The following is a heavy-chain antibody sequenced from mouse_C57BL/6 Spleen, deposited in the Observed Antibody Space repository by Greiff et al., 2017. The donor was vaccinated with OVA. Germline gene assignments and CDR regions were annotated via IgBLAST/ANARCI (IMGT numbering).Heavy chain of an antibody. CDR3: ARSPYYYGSSDWYFDV. V-gene: IGHV7-3*01. CDR1: GFTFTDYY. CDR2: IRNKANGYTT. J-gene: IGHJ1*03. D-gene: IGHD1-1*01. Sequence: EVQLVESGGGLVQPGGSLSLSCAASGFTFTDYYMSWVRQPPGKALEWLGFIRNKANGYTTEYSASVKGRFTISRDNSQSILYLQMNALRAEDSATYYCARSPYYYGSSDWYFDVWGTGTTVTVSS.